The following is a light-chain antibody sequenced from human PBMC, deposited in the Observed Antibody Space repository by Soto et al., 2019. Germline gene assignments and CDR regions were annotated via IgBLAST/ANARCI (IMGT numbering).Light chain of an antibody. V-gene: IGKV1-5*01. CDR3: QQYNNYWT. CDR2: DAS. Sequence: DIPMTQSPSTLSTSVGDRVTITCRASQSIRTSLAWYQQKPGKAPKLLIYDASSLQSGVPSRFSGSGSGTEFTLTISSLQPDDFASYYCQQYNNYWTFGQGTKVEIK. J-gene: IGKJ1*01. CDR1: QSIRTS.